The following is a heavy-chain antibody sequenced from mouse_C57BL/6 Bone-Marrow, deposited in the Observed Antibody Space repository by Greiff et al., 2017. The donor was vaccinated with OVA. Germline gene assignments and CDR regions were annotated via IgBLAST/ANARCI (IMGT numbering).Heavy chain of an antibody. CDR3: ARDDPLCYAMDY. CDR1: GYTFTSYW. Sequence: VQLQQPGAELVRPGTSVKLSCKASGYTFTSYWMHWVKQRPGQGLEWIGVIEPSDSYTNYNQKFKGKATLTVDTSSSTAYMQLSSLTSEDSAVYYCARDDPLCYAMDYWGQGTSVTVSS. CDR2: IEPSDSYT. J-gene: IGHJ4*01. D-gene: IGHD2-3*01. V-gene: IGHV1-59*01.